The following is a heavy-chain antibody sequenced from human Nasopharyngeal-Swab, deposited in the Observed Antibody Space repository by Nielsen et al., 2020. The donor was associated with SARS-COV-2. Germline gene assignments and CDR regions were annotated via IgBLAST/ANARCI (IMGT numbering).Heavy chain of an antibody. CDR2: IIPIFGTA. V-gene: IGHV1-69*01. Sequence: WVRQAPGQGLEWMGGIIPIFGTANYAQKFQGRVTITADESTSTAYMELSSLRSEDTAVYYCARDEDCGGDCYKGEWTLGDYWGQGTPVTVSS. CDR3: ARDEDCGGDCYKGEWTLGDY. J-gene: IGHJ4*02. D-gene: IGHD2-21*01.